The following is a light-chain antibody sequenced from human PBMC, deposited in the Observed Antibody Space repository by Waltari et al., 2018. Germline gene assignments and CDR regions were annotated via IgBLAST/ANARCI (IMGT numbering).Light chain of an antibody. V-gene: IGKV3-15*01. J-gene: IGKJ5*01. CDR1: QSVASN. Sequence: EVVMTQSPATLSLFPGERVTLSCRASQSVASNLAWYQQKPGQAPRLLIYEASPRATGISARFRGSGSGTEFTLTISSLQSEDSAVYYCQQYNRWPPITFGQGTRLEIK. CDR3: QQYNRWPPIT. CDR2: EAS.